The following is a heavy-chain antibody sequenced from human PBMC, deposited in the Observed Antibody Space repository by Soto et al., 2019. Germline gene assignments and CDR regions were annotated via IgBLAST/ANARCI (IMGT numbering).Heavy chain of an antibody. CDR2: ISYDGSNK. D-gene: IGHD6-19*01. J-gene: IGHJ4*02. V-gene: IGHV3-30*18. CDR3: AKINIAVAGTGY. CDR1: GFTFSSYG. Sequence: GGSLRLSCAASGFTFSSYGMHWVRQAPGKGLEWVAVISYDGSNKYYADSVKGRFTISRDNSKNTLYLQMNSLRAEDTAVYYCAKINIAVAGTGYWGQGTLVTVSS.